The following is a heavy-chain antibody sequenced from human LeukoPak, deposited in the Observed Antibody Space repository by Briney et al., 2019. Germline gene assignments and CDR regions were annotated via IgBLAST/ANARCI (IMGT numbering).Heavy chain of an antibody. V-gene: IGHV3-53*01. CDR3: ARGYPAMVSAPDY. Sequence: PGGSLRLSCAASGFTVSSNYMSWVRQAPGKGLEWVSVIYSGGSTYYADSVKGRFTISRDNSKNTLYLQTNSLRAEDTAVYYCARGYPAMVSAPDYWGQGTLVTVSS. J-gene: IGHJ4*02. CDR1: GFTVSSNY. D-gene: IGHD5-18*01. CDR2: IYSGGST.